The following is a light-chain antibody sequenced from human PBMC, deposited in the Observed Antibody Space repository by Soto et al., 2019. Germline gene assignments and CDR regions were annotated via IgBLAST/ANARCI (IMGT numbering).Light chain of an antibody. J-gene: IGLJ2*01. CDR3: ETWDTNTRV. CDR1: SGHRSNT. V-gene: IGLV4-60*03. Sequence: HPVLTQSSSASASLGFTVKLTCTLSSGHRSNTLAWHQQQPGKAPRYLMKVEGSGRYNKWSGVPYRFSGSSSGADRSLSISNLHSEDEADYYCETWDTNTRVLVGGTQLTVL. CDR2: VEGSGRY.